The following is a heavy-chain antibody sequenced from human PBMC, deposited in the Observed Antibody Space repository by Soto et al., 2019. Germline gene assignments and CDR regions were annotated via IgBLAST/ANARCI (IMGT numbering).Heavy chain of an antibody. J-gene: IGHJ3*02. V-gene: IGHV4-30-2*01. D-gene: IGHD3-22*01. CDR1: GDSISSSGSS. CDR2: TYHSGST. Sequence: HLQLQESGSGLVKPSQTLSLTCDVSGDSISSSGSSWNWIRQPPGKALEWIGFTYHSGSTYYNPSLESRVTISVDRSKNQFSLKLKSATAADRAVYYCAASLSTQYYDSSGYYPDFDIWGQGIMVTVSS. CDR3: AASLSTQYYDSSGYYPDFDI.